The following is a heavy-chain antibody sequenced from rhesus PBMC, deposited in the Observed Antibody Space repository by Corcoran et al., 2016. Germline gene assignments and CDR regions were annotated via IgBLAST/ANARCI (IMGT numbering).Heavy chain of an antibody. D-gene: IGHD6-13*01. V-gene: IGHV4-160*01. CDR3: ARDVGSWSPYFDY. CDR2: SRSGWST. CDR1: GGSISSNY. J-gene: IGHJ4*01. Sequence: QVQLQQWGEGLVKPSETLSLTCAVYGGSISSNYWSWIRQPPGKGLEWIGLSRSGWSTNYNPALKSRVTISIDTSKNLFSLNLSSVTAADTAVYYCARDVGSWSPYFDYWGQGVLVTVSS.